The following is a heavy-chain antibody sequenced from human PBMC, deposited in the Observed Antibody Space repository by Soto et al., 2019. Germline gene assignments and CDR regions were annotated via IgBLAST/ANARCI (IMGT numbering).Heavy chain of an antibody. CDR1: GFTVSSNY. Sequence: EVPLVESGGGLMQPGGSLRLSCAASGFTVSSNYMTWVRQAPGKGLEWVSVIYSDGSTNYADSVKGRFTISRDNSKNTLHLQMNSLRAEDTAVYYCVRGFNWLDYWGQGTLVTVSS. D-gene: IGHD1-20*01. J-gene: IGHJ4*02. CDR3: VRGFNWLDY. V-gene: IGHV3-53*01. CDR2: IYSDGST.